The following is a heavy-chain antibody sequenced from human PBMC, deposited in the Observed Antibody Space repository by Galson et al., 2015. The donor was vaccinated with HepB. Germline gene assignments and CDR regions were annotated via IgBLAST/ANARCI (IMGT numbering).Heavy chain of an antibody. CDR1: GYSFTNYW. Sequence: SGAEVKKPGESLKISCKGSGYSFTNYWIGWVRQMPGKGLEWMGIIYPGDSDARYSPSFQGLLTISVDKTISTAYLQWSSLKASDTAIYYCARQSGSHLDYWGQGTLVTVSS. J-gene: IGHJ4*02. CDR3: ARQSGSHLDY. D-gene: IGHD1-26*01. V-gene: IGHV5-51*01. CDR2: IYPGDSDA.